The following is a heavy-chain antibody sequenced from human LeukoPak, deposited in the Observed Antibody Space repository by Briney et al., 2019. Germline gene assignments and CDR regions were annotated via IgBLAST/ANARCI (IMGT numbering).Heavy chain of an antibody. J-gene: IGHJ4*02. Sequence: AETLTLTCTVSGGSISSYYWSWIRQPPGKGLEWIGSIYYSGSTYYNPSLKSRVTMSVDTSKNQFSLILNSVTASDTAVYYCAEGSYYPKYYFDYWGQGTLVTVSS. CDR1: GGSISSYY. D-gene: IGHD1-26*01. V-gene: IGHV4-59*04. CDR2: IYYSGST. CDR3: AEGSYYPKYYFDY.